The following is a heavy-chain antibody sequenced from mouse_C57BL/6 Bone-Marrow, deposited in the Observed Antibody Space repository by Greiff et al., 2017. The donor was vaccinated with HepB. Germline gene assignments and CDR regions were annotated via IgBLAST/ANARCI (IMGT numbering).Heavy chain of an antibody. Sequence: EVQVVESGEGLVKPGGSLKLSCAASGFTFSSYAMSWVRQTPEKRLEWVAYISSGGDYIYYADTVKGRFTISRDNARNTLYLQVSSLKSEDTAMYYCTSYYYGSRGFAYWGQGTLVTVSA. D-gene: IGHD1-1*01. V-gene: IGHV5-9-1*02. CDR3: TSYYYGSRGFAY. CDR2: ISSGGDYI. CDR1: GFTFSSYA. J-gene: IGHJ3*01.